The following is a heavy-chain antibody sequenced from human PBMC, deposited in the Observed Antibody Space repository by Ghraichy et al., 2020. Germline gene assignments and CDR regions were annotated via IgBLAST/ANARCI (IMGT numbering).Heavy chain of an antibody. CDR3: ARDATIVAANAFDI. J-gene: IGHJ3*02. V-gene: IGHV4-59*01. D-gene: IGHD6-13*01. CDR1: GGSINSYY. CDR2: IYYSGST. Sequence: SETLSLTCTVSGGSINSYYWSWIRQPPGKGLEWIGYIYYSGSTNYNPSLKRRVTISVDTSKNQFSLKLSSVTAADTAVYYCARDATIVAANAFDIWGQGTMVTVSS.